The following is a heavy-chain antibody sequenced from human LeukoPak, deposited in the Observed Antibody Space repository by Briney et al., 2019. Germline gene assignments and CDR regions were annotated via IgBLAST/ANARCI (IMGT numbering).Heavy chain of an antibody. CDR2: IYDTGGT. D-gene: IGHD3-22*01. CDR1: GASISSHY. Sequence: SETLSLTCTVSGASISSHYWSWIRQPPGQGLEWIGYIYDTGGTNYNPSLKSRVTISPDTSKNQFSLNLSSVTAADTAVYYCARGHYYDNSGDYWGQGILVTVSS. V-gene: IGHV4-59*11. J-gene: IGHJ4*02. CDR3: ARGHYYDNSGDY.